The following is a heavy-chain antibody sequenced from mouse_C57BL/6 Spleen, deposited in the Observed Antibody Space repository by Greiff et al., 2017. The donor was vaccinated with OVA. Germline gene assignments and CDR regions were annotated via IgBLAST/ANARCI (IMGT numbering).Heavy chain of an antibody. D-gene: IGHD1-2*01. V-gene: IGHV1-59*01. CDR1: GYTFTSYW. CDR3: AKGITTASDY. Sequence: QVQLKQPGAELVRPGTSVKLSCKASGYTFTSYWMHWVKQRPGQGLEWIGVIDPSDSYTNYNQKFKGKATLTVDTSSSTAYMQLSSLTSEDSAVYYCAKGITTASDYWGQGTTLTVSS. CDR2: IDPSDSYT. J-gene: IGHJ2*01.